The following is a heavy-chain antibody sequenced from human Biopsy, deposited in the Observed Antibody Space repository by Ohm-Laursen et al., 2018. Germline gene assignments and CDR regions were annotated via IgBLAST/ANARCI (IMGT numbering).Heavy chain of an antibody. CDR1: GGTFINYA. J-gene: IGHJ4*02. CDR2: IIPMFGTA. CDR3: ARGPHSGSHSCFDY. V-gene: IGHV1-69*01. D-gene: IGHD1-26*01. Sequence: ASVKVSCKASGGTFINYAINWVRQAPGQGLEWMGGIIPMFGTANYAQMFQGRVTISADESTSTSHMELSSLTTEDTAIYYCARGPHSGSHSCFDYWGRGTLVTVSS.